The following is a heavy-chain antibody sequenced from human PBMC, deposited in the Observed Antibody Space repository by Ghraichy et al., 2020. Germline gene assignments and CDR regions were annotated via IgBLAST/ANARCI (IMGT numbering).Heavy chain of an antibody. D-gene: IGHD3-22*01. CDR2: MNPNSGNT. CDR3: ARDAGYYYDSSGIYYYGMDV. CDR1: GYTFTSYD. V-gene: IGHV1-8*01. J-gene: IGHJ6*02. Sequence: ASVKVSCKASGYTFTSYDINWVRQATGQGLEGMGWMNPNSGNTGYAQKFQGRVTMTRNTSISTAYMELSSLRSEDTAVYYCARDAGYYYDSSGIYYYGMDVWGQGTTVTVSS.